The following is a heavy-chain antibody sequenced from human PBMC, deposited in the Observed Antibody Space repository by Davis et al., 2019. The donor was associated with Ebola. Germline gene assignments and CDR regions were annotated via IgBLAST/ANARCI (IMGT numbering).Heavy chain of an antibody. CDR3: ARALYRYSSGWYLGY. CDR2: IKQDGSEK. V-gene: IGHV3-7*01. Sequence: GESLKISCAASGFTFSSYWMSWVRQAPGKGLEWVANIKQDGSEKYYVDSVKGRFTISRDNAKNSLYLQMNSLRAEDTAVYYCARALYRYSSGWYLGYWGQGTLVTVSS. CDR1: GFTFSSYW. J-gene: IGHJ4*02. D-gene: IGHD6-19*01.